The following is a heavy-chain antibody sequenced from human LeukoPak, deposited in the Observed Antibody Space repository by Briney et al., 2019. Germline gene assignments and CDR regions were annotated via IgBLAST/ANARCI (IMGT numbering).Heavy chain of an antibody. CDR3: ARTKYDSSGYYYRY. CDR2: IFHRGNT. CDR1: GYSISSGYY. J-gene: IGHJ4*02. D-gene: IGHD3-22*01. Sequence: SETLSLTCAVSGYSISSGYYWGWIRQPPGKGLEWIGSIFHRGNTYYNPSLKSRVTISLDTSTNQFSLKLSSVTAADTAVYYCARTKYDSSGYYYRYWGQGTLVTVSS. V-gene: IGHV4-38-2*01.